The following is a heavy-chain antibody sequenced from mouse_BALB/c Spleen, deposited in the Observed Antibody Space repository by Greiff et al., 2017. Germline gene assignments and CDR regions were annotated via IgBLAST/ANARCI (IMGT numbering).Heavy chain of an antibody. CDR1: GFTFSSFG. J-gene: IGHJ4*01. V-gene: IGHV5-17*02. CDR2: ISSGSSTI. D-gene: IGHD1-1*01. CDR3: ARSLRERVMDY. Sequence: EVQLVESGGGLVQPGGSRKLSCAASGFTFSSFGMHWVRQAPEKGLEWVAYISSGSSTIYYADTVKGRFTISRDNPKNTLFLQMTSLRSEDTAMYYCARSLRERVMDYWGQGTSVTVSS.